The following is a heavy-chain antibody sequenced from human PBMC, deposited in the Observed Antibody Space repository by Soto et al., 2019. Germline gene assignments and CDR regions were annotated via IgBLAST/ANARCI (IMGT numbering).Heavy chain of an antibody. J-gene: IGHJ5*02. CDR1: GGSISSYY. V-gene: IGHV4-59*01. D-gene: IGHD3-3*01. Sequence: SETLSLTCTVSGGSISSYYWSWIRQPPGKGLEWIGYIYYSGSTNYNPSLKSRVTISVDTSKNQFSLKLSSVTAADTAVYYCARGRFGVVITTWGQGTLVTVSS. CDR3: ARGRFGVVITT. CDR2: IYYSGST.